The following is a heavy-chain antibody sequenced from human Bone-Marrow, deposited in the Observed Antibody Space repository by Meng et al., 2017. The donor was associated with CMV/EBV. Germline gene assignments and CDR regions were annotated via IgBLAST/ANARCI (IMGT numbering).Heavy chain of an antibody. J-gene: IGHJ4*01. CDR1: GGSFSSYT. CDR2: IVPVLVKA. CDR3: ARGENWSYEGTWID. Sequence: SVKVSCKASGGSFSSYTVSWVRQAAGQGFEWMGRIVPVLVKANYAQKFQGRVTITADKSTNTIYMELTSLRSEDTAIDYCARGENWSYEGTWIDWGQGTLVTFSS. V-gene: IGHV1-69*08. D-gene: IGHD1-7*01.